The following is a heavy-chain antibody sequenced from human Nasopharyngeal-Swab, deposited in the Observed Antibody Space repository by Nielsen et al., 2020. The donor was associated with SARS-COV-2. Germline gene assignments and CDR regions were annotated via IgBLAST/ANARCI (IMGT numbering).Heavy chain of an antibody. D-gene: IGHD3-16*02. Sequence: SETLSLTCIVSGGSVSSSSYFWGWIRQPPGKGLEWIGSIYQSGSTYYNPSLKSRVTISVDTSKNQFSLKLTSVTAADTAVYYCARDLMGPYDYVWGTYRLNAFDIWGQGTMVTVSS. J-gene: IGHJ3*02. CDR3: ARDLMGPYDYVWGTYRLNAFDI. V-gene: IGHV4-39*07. CDR2: IYQSGST. CDR1: GGSVSSSSYF.